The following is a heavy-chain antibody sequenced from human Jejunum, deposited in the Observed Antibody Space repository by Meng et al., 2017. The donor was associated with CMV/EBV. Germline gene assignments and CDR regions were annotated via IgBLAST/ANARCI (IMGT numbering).Heavy chain of an antibody. D-gene: IGHD5-18*01. CDR1: GSLSAYY. J-gene: IGHJ4*02. Sequence: GSLSAYYWPWLRPPPGKGLAWIGYIYYTGNTNYNPSLKSRVTISLDTSKKQFSLNLSSVTAADTAVYYCAGGYTYGYMPIGFDYWGQGKRVTVSS. V-gene: IGHV4-59*01. CDR3: AGGYTYGYMPIGFDY. CDR2: IYYTGNT.